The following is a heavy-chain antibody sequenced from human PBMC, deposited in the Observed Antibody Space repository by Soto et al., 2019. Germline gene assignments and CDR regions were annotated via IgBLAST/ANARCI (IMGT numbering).Heavy chain of an antibody. CDR3: AVRAGGYDRFAY. D-gene: IGHD5-12*01. J-gene: IGHJ4*02. CDR1: GGPVSSGSYY. CDR2: IYYSGST. Sequence: SETLSLTCTVSGGPVSSGSYYWSWIRQPPGKGLEWIGYIYYSGSTNYNPSLKSRVTISVDTSKNQFSLKLSSVTAADTAVYYCAVRAGGYDRFAYCGQGSIVTVSS. V-gene: IGHV4-61*01.